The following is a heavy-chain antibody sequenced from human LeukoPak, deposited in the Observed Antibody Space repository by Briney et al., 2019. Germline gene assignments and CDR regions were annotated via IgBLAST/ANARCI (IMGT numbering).Heavy chain of an antibody. D-gene: IGHD5-18*01. J-gene: IGHJ6*02. CDR3: ASSIQLWDYYYYGMDV. Sequence: GASVKVSCKASGCTFTSYAMHWVRQAPGQRLEWMGWINAGNGNTKYSQKLQGRVTITRDTSASTAYMELSSLRSEDTAVYYCASSIQLWDYYYYGMDVWGQGTTVTVSS. CDR1: GCTFTSYA. V-gene: IGHV1-3*01. CDR2: INAGNGNT.